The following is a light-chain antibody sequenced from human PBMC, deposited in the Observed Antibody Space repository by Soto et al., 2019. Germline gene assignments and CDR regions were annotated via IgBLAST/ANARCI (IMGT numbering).Light chain of an antibody. CDR1: QSISSY. J-gene: IGKJ1*01. Sequence: DIQMTQSPSSLSASVGNRFTITCRASQSISSYLNWYKQKPGKAPKLLIYAASRLESGVPSRLSGSRSGTDFTLTISRMEPEDFAVYYCQQYGSSGTFGQGTKVDIK. V-gene: IGKV1-39*01. CDR3: QQYGSSGT. CDR2: AAS.